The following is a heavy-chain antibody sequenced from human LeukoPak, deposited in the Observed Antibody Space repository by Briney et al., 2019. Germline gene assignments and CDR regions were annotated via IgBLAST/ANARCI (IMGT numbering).Heavy chain of an antibody. V-gene: IGHV3-30*02. CDR2: IRYDGSNK. CDR1: GFTFSSYG. D-gene: IGHD2-15*01. Sequence: PGGSLSLSCAASGFTFSSYGMHWVRQAPGKGLEWVAFIRYDGSNKYYADSVKGRFTISRDNSKNTLYLQMNSLRAEDTAVYYCSVVVVVVAATQVDYWGQGTLVTVSS. J-gene: IGHJ4*02. CDR3: SVVVVVVAATQVDY.